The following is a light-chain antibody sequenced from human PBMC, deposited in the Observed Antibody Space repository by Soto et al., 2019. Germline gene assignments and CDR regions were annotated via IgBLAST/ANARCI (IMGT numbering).Light chain of an antibody. CDR2: GAS. J-gene: IGKJ5*01. CDR3: QQYRMSPNT. Sequence: EIVMTQSPATLSVSPGERATLSCRASQSLITNLAWYQQKPGQAPRLLIYGASTRATGIPDRFSGSGSGTDFSLTIRGLKPEDFAVYYCQQYRMSPNTFGQGTRLEIK. CDR1: QSLITN. V-gene: IGKV3D-15*02.